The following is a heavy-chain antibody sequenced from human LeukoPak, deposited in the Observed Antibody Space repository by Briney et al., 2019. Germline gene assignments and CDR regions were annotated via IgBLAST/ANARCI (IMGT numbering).Heavy chain of an antibody. CDR3: ARASCGGGTCYDSRGWFDP. Sequence: SETLSLTCTVSGGSISYSNSYWGWIRQPPGKGLEWIGNIYFSGSTYYKQSLKSRVTILVDTSKNQFSLKLRSVTAADTAVYYCARASCGGGTCYDSRGWFDPWGQGTLVTVSS. CDR2: IYFSGST. J-gene: IGHJ5*02. CDR1: GGSISYSNSY. V-gene: IGHV4-39*07. D-gene: IGHD2-15*01.